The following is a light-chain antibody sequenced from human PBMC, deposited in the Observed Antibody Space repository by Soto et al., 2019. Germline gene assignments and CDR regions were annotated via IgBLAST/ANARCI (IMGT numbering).Light chain of an antibody. CDR2: NTY. Sequence: QPVLTQPPSASGTPGQRVTISCSGSSSNIGSHTVNWYQQLPGTAPRLLIYNTYYRPSGVPGRFSGSKSGTSASLAISGLQSEDEADYYCAAWDDSLNGVVFGGGTKLTVL. CDR3: AAWDDSLNGVV. V-gene: IGLV1-44*01. J-gene: IGLJ2*01. CDR1: SSNIGSHT.